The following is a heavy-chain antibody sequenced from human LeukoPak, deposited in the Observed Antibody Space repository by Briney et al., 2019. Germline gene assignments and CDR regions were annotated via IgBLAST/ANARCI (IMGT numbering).Heavy chain of an antibody. V-gene: IGHV4-59*01. CDR3: ARVPNYYDSSGYRRNIYFAY. J-gene: IGHJ4*02. CDR1: GGSISSYY. D-gene: IGHD3-22*01. CDR2: ITYSGST. Sequence: SETLSLTCTVSGGSISSYYWSWLRQPPGKGLEWLGYITYSGSTNYNPSLKSRGTISVDMSKNQFSPKLSSATAADTAVYYCARVPNYYDSSGYRRNIYFAYWGRGTLVTVSS.